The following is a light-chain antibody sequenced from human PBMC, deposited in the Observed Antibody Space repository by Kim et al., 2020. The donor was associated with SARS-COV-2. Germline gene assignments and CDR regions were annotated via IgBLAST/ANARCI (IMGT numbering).Light chain of an antibody. CDR1: LSDVGTFSL. CDR3: CSFTMNVTWV. V-gene: IGLV2-23*02. CDR2: DIS. J-gene: IGLJ3*02. Sequence: GQSITISCSGTLSDVGTFSLISWYQQQPGKAPRLIIFDISQRPSGISGRFSGSKSGNTVSLTISDLQPDDEADYFCCSFTMNVTWVFGGGTQLTVL.